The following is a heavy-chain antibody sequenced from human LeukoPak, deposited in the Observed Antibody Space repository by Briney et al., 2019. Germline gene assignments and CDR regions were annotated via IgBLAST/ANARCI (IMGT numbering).Heavy chain of an antibody. CDR2: IIPIFGTA. CDR3: APSGHYGSGSYYPIQVY. V-gene: IGHV1-69*01. J-gene: IGHJ4*02. D-gene: IGHD3-10*01. Sequence: SVKVSCKASVGTFSSYAISWVPQAPGQRLEWMGGIIPIFGTANYAQKFQGRVTITADESPGTANIELSSLRSEDQAVYYFAPSGHYGSGSYYPIQVYWGQGALVTVSS. CDR1: VGTFSSYA.